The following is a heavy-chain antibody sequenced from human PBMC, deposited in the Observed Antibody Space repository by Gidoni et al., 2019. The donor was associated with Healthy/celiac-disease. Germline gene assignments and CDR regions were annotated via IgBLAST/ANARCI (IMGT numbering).Heavy chain of an antibody. D-gene: IGHD4-17*01. CDR3: ARQGDYVGVWFDP. CDR1: GGSISSSSYY. CDR2: IYYSGST. V-gene: IGHV4-39*01. J-gene: IGHJ5*02. Sequence: QLQLQESGPGLVKPSETLSLTCTVSGGSISSSSYYWGWIRQPPGKGLEWIGSIYYSGSTYYNPSLKSRVTISVDTSKNQFSLKLSSVTAADTAVYYCARQGDYVGVWFDPWGQGTLVTVSS.